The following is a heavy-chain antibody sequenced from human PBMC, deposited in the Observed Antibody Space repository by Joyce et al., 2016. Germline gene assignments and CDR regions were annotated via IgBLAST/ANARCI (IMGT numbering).Heavy chain of an antibody. D-gene: IGHD2/OR15-2a*01. CDR3: ARDPQNFGF. J-gene: IGHJ4*02. Sequence: VQLQESGPGLVKPSETLSLTCDVSGDSISSGYFYGWVRQAPGKGVEWIANIYHNGKTYYNASLKSRVTISVDTSKNQLSLKLGSVTAADTAVYYCARDPQNFGFWGQGTLVIVSS. CDR2: IYHNGKT. V-gene: IGHV4-38-2*02. CDR1: GDSISSGYF.